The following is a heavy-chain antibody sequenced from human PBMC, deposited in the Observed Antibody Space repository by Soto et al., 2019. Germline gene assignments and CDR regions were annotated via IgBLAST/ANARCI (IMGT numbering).Heavy chain of an antibody. CDR2: ISFDGSKK. V-gene: IGHV3-30*18. CDR3: AKDRLVVIPTGHQGYLDS. D-gene: IGHD3-9*01. Sequence: GGSLRLSCAASGFSFSTYSMHWVRQAPGKGLEWVAVISFDGSKKDYADSVKGRFTISRDNSKKILSLQMNSVRSEDTAVYYCAKDRLVVIPTGHQGYLDSWGQGTLVTVSS. CDR1: GFSFSTYS. J-gene: IGHJ4*02.